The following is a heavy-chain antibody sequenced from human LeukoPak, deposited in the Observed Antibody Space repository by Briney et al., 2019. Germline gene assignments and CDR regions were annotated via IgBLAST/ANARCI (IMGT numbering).Heavy chain of an antibody. V-gene: IGHV3-73*01. Sequence: GGSLRLSYAASGFTFSGSAMHWVRQASGKGLEWVGRIRSKANSYATAYAASVKGRFTISRDDSKNTAYLQMNSLKTEDTAVYYCTRHGAAVAGIDYWGQGTLVTVSS. CDR3: TRHGAAVAGIDY. J-gene: IGHJ4*02. D-gene: IGHD6-19*01. CDR1: GFTFSGSA. CDR2: IRSKANSYAT.